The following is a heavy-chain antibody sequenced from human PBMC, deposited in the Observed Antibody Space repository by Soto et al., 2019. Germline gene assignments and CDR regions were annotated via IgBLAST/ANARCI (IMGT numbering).Heavy chain of an antibody. D-gene: IGHD6-13*01. CDR3: ARLYRSIWYASGWFDP. CDR1: GGTFSSYA. Sequence: ASVKVSCKASGGTFSSYAISWVRQAPGQGLEWMGGIIPIFGTANYAQKFQGRVTITADECTSTAYMELSSLRSEETAVYYCARLYRSIWYASGWFDPWGQGTLVTVSS. CDR2: IIPIFGTA. J-gene: IGHJ5*02. V-gene: IGHV1-69*13.